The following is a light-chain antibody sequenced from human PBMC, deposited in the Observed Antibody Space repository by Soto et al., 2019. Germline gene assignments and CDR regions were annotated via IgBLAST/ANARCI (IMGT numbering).Light chain of an antibody. CDR2: GAS. Sequence: EIVMTQSPATLSVSAGGRATLSCRASQSVSSNLAWYQQKPGQAPRLHIYGASTRATGIPARFSGSGSGTEFTLTISSLQSEDFAVYYCQQYNDWPRSFGQGTKVEVK. V-gene: IGKV3-15*01. CDR3: QQYNDWPRS. J-gene: IGKJ1*01. CDR1: QSVSSN.